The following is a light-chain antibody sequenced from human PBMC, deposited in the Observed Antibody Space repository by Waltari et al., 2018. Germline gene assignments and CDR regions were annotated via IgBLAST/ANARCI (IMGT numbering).Light chain of an antibody. CDR1: QSVLCSSKNKNY. V-gene: IGKV4-1*01. Sequence: DIVMTQSPDSLAVSLGERATIHCKASQSVLCSSKNKNYLAWYQQKPGQPPKLLIYWASIRESGVPDRFSGSGSGTDFTLTISSLQAEDVAVYYCQQYYSTPYTFGQGTKLEIK. J-gene: IGKJ2*01. CDR2: WAS. CDR3: QQYYSTPYT.